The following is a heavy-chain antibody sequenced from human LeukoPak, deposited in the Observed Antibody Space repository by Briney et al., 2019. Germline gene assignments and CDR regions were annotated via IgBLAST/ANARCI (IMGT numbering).Heavy chain of an antibody. V-gene: IGHV1-46*01. CDR2: INPGGDNT. CDR3: ARSSGYYSSLFYMHV. CDR1: GYTFTNYY. D-gene: IGHD3-22*01. Sequence: ASVKVCCKASGYTFTNYYIHWVRQAPGQGLEWMGLINPGGDNTDYAQNFQGRVTMTRDTSTSTVYMGLSSLRSEDTAVYYCARSSGYYSSLFYMHVWGKGTTVTVSS. J-gene: IGHJ6*03.